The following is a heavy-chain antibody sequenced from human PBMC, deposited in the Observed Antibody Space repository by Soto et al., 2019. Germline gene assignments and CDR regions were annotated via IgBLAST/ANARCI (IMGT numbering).Heavy chain of an antibody. CDR3: ARVIHYYDSSGSYPNSFDP. D-gene: IGHD3-22*01. J-gene: IGHJ5*02. V-gene: IGHV1-18*01. Sequence: ASVKVSCKASGYTFTSYGISWVRQAPGQGLEWMGWISAYNGNTNYAQKLQGRVTMTTDTSTSTAYMELRSLRSDDTAVYYCARVIHYYDSSGSYPNSFDPWGQGTLVTVSS. CDR1: GYTFTSYG. CDR2: ISAYNGNT.